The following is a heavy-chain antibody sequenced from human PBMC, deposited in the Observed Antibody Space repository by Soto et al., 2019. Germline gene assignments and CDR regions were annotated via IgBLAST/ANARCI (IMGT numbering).Heavy chain of an antibody. V-gene: IGHV4-34*01. CDR2: INHSGST. CDR3: ARGRYYDFWSGPRSSGGWFDP. Sequence: SETLSLTCAVYGGSFSGYYWSWIRQPPGKGLEWIGEINHSGSTNYNPSLKSRVTISVDTSKNQFSLKLSSVTAADTAVYYCARGRYYDFWSGPRSSGGWFDPWGQGTLVTVS. CDR1: GGSFSGYY. D-gene: IGHD3-3*01. J-gene: IGHJ5*02.